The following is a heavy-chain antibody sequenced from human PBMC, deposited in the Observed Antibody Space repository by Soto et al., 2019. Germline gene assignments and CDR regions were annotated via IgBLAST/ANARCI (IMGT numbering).Heavy chain of an antibody. D-gene: IGHD3-10*01. V-gene: IGHV1-69*02. CDR2: INPILSMS. CDR1: GDTFAFYS. J-gene: IGHJ4*02. CDR3: ATSYGSGYRAFDY. Sequence: QVQLVQSGAEVKRPGSSVKVSCKASGDTFAFYSINWVRQAPGLGLEWMGRINPILSMSNYAQRFQGRVTXTXDXXTSTAYMVLKSLRSEDTAMYYCATSYGSGYRAFDYWGQGALVTVSS.